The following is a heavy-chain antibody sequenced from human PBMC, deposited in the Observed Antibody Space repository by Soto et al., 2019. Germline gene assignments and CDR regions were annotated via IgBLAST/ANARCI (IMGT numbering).Heavy chain of an antibody. CDR3: ARDYAYYDYVWGIKRVHYYGMDV. V-gene: IGHV4-34*01. D-gene: IGHD3-16*01. CDR1: GGSFSGYY. CDR2: INHSGST. J-gene: IGHJ6*02. Sequence: SETLSLTCAVYGGSFSGYYWSWIRQPPKKGLEWIGEINHSGSTNYNPSLKSRVTISVDTYKNPFSLKLSSVTAADTAVYYCARDYAYYDYVWGIKRVHYYGMDVWGQRTTVTVSS.